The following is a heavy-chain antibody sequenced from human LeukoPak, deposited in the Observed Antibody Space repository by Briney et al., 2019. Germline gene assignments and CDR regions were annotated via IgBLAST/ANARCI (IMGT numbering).Heavy chain of an antibody. Sequence: GSLRLSCVASGFTFSSYWMHWVRQAPGMGLVWVSRINTDGSRTSYADSVKGRFTISRDNAKKMLYLQMKSLRAEDTAVYYCAREGIVGATTDAFDIWGQGTMVTVSS. CDR3: AREGIVGATTDAFDI. J-gene: IGHJ3*02. D-gene: IGHD1-26*01. CDR2: INTDGSRT. V-gene: IGHV3-74*01. CDR1: GFTFSSYW.